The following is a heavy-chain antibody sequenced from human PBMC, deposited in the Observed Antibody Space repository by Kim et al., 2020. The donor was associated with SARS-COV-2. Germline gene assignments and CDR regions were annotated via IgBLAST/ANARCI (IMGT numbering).Heavy chain of an antibody. J-gene: IGHJ4*02. CDR3: VKGWGYSYGPGMMGGL. Sequence: GGSLRLSCSASGFTFSSYAMHWVRQAPGKGLEYVSAISSNGGSTYYADSVKGRFTISRDNSKNTLYLQMSSLRAEDTAVYYCVKGWGYSYGPGMMGGLWGQGTLVTVSS. CDR2: ISSNGGST. V-gene: IGHV3-64D*09. D-gene: IGHD5-18*01. CDR1: GFTFSSYA.